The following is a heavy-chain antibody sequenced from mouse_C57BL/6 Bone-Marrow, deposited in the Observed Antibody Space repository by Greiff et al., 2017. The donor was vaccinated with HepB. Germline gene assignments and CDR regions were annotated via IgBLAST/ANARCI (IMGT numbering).Heavy chain of an antibody. CDR3: ARHGPYYYGSSYEAWFAY. V-gene: IGHV5-12*01. CDR1: GFTFSDYY. CDR2: ISNGGGST. D-gene: IGHD1-1*01. Sequence: EVKLVESGGGLVQPGGSLKLSCAASGFTFSDYYMYWVRQTPEKRLEWVAYISNGGGSTYYPDTVKGRFTISRDNAKNTLYLQMSRLKAEDTAMYYCARHGPYYYGSSYEAWFAYWGQGTLVTVSA. J-gene: IGHJ3*01.